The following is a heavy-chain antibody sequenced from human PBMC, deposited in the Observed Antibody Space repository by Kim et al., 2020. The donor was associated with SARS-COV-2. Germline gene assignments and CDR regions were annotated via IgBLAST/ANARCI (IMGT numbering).Heavy chain of an antibody. D-gene: IGHD3-3*01. J-gene: IGHJ4*02. V-gene: IGHV1-69*04. Sequence: SVKVSCKASGGTFSSYAISWVRQAPGQGLEWMGRIIPILGIANYAQKFQGRVTITADKSTSTAYMELSSLRSEDTAVYYCAGLYDFWSGAPYPWGQGTLVTVYS. CDR1: GGTFSSYA. CDR2: IIPILGIA. CDR3: AGLYDFWSGAPYP.